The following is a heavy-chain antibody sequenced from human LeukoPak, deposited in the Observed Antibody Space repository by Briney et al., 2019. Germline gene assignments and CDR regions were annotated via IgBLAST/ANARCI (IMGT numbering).Heavy chain of an antibody. J-gene: IGHJ3*02. CDR1: GGSISSYY. CDR2: IYYSGST. D-gene: IGHD3-9*01. V-gene: IGHV4-59*01. CDR3: ARGWDILTSNAFDI. Sequence: SETLSLTCTVPGGSISSYYWSWIRQPPGKGLEWIGYIYYSGSTNYNPSLKSRVTISVDTSKNQFSLKLSSVTAADTAVYYCARGWDILTSNAFDIWGQGTMVTVSS.